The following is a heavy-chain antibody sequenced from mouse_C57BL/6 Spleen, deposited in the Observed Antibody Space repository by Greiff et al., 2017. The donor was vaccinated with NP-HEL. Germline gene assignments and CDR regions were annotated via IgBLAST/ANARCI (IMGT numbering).Heavy chain of an antibody. CDR1: EYEFPSHD. Sequence: EVKLQESGGGLVQPGESLKLSCESNEYEFPSHDMSWVRKTPEKRLELVAAINSDGGSTYYPDTMERRFIISRDNTKKTLYLQMSSLRSEDTAVYYCARGGLLGAMDYWGQGTSVTVSS. CDR3: ARGGLLGAMDY. V-gene: IGHV5-2*01. CDR2: INSDGGST. D-gene: IGHD2-3*01. J-gene: IGHJ4*01.